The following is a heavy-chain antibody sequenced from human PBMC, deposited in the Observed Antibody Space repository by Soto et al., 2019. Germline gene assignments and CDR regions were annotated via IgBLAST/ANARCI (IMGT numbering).Heavy chain of an antibody. V-gene: IGHV3-33*01. CDR1: GFTFSNYG. D-gene: IGHD3-10*01. J-gene: IGHJ6*02. CDR3: ARDDEYSGNGMDV. CDR2: ILNDGSNR. Sequence: QVQLVESGGGVVQPGRSLRLSCAASGFTFSNYGMHWVRQAPGKGLEWVAVILNDGSNRYHADSVKDRFTISRDNSKNMMYLQMNSLRAEDTAVYYCARDDEYSGNGMDVWGQGTTVTGS.